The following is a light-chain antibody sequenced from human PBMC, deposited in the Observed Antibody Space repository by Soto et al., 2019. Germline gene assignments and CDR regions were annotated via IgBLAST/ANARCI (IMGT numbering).Light chain of an antibody. CDR3: QSYDSSNGVI. CDR1: SGNIASNY. J-gene: IGLJ2*01. Sequence: NFMLTQPHSVSESPGKTVTISCTRSSGNIASNYVQWYQQRPGSAPTTVIYEDNQRPSGVPDRFSGSIDSSSNSASLAISGLKTEDEADYYCQSYDSSNGVIFGGGTQLTVL. V-gene: IGLV6-57*04. CDR2: EDN.